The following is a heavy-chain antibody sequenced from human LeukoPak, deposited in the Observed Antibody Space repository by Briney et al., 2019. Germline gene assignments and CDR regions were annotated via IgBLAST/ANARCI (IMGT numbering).Heavy chain of an antibody. CDR2: IRSKAYGGTT. D-gene: IGHD6-13*01. CDR1: GFTFGDYA. J-gene: IGHJ4*02. V-gene: IGHV3-49*04. Sequence: GGALRLSCTASGFTFGDYAMSWVRQAPGKGLEWVGFIRSKAYGGTTEYAASVKGRFTISRDDSKSIAYLQMNSLKTEDTAVYYCTRESLEARLGTAAAGGEADYWGQGTLVTVSS. CDR3: TRESLEARLGTAAAGGEADY.